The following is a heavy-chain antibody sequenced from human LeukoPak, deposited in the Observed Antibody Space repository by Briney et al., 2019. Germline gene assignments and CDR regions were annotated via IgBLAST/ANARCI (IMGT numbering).Heavy chain of an antibody. D-gene: IGHD3-3*02. CDR2: TYYRSKWYH. CDR3: AGGYSISF. Sequence: SQTLSLTCAISGDSVSNKTTAWNWIRQSPSRGPEWLGRTYYRSKWYHEYALSVTSRITINTDTSENQFSLHLDSVTPEDTAVYYCAGGYSISFWGQGTLVTVSS. V-gene: IGHV6-1*01. CDR1: GDSVSNKTTA. J-gene: IGHJ4*02.